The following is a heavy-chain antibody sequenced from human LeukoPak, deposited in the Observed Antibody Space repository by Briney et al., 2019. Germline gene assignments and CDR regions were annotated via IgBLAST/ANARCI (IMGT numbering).Heavy chain of an antibody. CDR3: ARAWGFVDY. CDR2: IYYAGRT. Sequence: PSETLSLTCNVSGGSLNNSYWSWIRQPPGKGLEWLGSIYYAGRTNYNPPLKSRVTVSVDTSKNQFSLKLTSVTAADTAVYYCARAWGFVDYWGQGPLVTVSS. D-gene: IGHD7-27*01. CDR1: GGSLNNSY. V-gene: IGHV4-59*01. J-gene: IGHJ4*02.